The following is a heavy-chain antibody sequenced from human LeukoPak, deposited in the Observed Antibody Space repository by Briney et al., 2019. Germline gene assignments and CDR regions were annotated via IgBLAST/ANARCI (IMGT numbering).Heavy chain of an antibody. CDR1: GGSISSYY. J-gene: IGHJ5*02. D-gene: IGHD3-10*01. CDR3: AREHYYGSGSYANWFDP. V-gene: IGHV4-4*07. Sequence: TSETLSLTCTVSGGSISSYYWSWIRQPAGKGLEWIGRIYTSGSTNYNPSLKSRVTISVDTSKNQFSLKLSSVTAADTAVYYCAREHYYGSGSYANWFDPWGQGTLVTVSS. CDR2: IYTSGST.